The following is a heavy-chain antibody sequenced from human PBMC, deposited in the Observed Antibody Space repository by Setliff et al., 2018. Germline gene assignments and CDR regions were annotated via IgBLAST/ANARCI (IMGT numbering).Heavy chain of an antibody. V-gene: IGHV1-3*01. CDR1: GYNFITYA. Sequence: EASVKVSCKASGYNFITYAIHWVRLAPGQRPEWLGWINVANGNTKNSRKFQERLTISRDTPASTAYMELRGLTSEDTGVYYCARAGGPPGFDSWGQGTLVTVSS. D-gene: IGHD1-1*01. CDR2: INVANGNT. CDR3: ARAGGPPGFDS. J-gene: IGHJ4*02.